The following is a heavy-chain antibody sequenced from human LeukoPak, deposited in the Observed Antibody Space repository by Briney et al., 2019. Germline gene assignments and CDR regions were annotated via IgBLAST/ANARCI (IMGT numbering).Heavy chain of an antibody. CDR3: SGTNPVHRDYDY. V-gene: IGHV3-53*01. J-gene: IGHJ4*02. Sequence: GASVRLSCAVSGFTVTDNYMSWVRQAPGKGLQWVSVVYPDGRTYYADSLKGRFTTSSGNSTNTLLLQLNSRIADETAVYYCSGTNPVHRDYDYWGQGTLVTVSP. CDR1: GFTVTDNY. D-gene: IGHD6-6*01. CDR2: VYPDGRT.